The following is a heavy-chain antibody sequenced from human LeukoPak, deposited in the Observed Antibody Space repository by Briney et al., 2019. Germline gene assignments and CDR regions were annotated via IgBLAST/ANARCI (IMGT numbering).Heavy chain of an antibody. CDR1: GFTFSSYA. CDR2: ITSNGGSA. D-gene: IGHD3-10*01. V-gene: IGHV3-64D*06. CDR3: VKGLYNSPPI. J-gene: IGHJ3*01. Sequence: GSLRLSCSASGFTFSSYAMYWVRQAPGKGLEYVSTITSNGGSAYYADSVKGRFTISRDNSKNTLYLQMSSLRPEDTALYYCVKGLYNSPPIWGQGTMVTVSS.